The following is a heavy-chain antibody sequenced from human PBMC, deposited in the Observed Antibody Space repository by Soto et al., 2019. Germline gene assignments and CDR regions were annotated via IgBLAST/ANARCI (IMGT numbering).Heavy chain of an antibody. CDR1: GYTFTSYD. V-gene: IGHV1-8*01. CDR2: MNPSTGNT. D-gene: IGHD6-19*01. Sequence: QVKLVQSGAEVKKPGASVKVSCKASGYTFTSYDIIWMRQATGQGLEWMGWMNPSTGNTDSAEKFQGRLTMTRNTSICTVYMELSSLSFEDTAVYYCARGRIIVAGGFDPWGQGTLVTVSS. J-gene: IGHJ5*02. CDR3: ARGRIIVAGGFDP.